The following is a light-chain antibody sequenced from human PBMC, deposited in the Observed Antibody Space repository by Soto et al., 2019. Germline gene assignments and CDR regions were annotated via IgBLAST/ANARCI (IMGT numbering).Light chain of an antibody. CDR3: AVWDDSLNAWV. J-gene: IGLJ3*02. Sequence: QSVLTQPPSASGTPGQSGTISCSGSTSNIGSNTVNWYQQLPVTSPKLLVYSNDQRPSGVPDRLSASKSGTSAFLAISGLQSEDEADYDCAVWDDSLNAWVFGGGTKLTVL. CDR1: TSNIGSNT. V-gene: IGLV1-44*01. CDR2: SND.